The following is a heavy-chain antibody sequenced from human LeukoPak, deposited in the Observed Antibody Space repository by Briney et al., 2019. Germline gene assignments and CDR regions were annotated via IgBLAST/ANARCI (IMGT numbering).Heavy chain of an antibody. CDR3: ASLDIVVVPGNYYGMDV. D-gene: IGHD2-2*03. Sequence: GGSLRLSCAASGFTFSSYSMNWVRQAPGKGLEWVSYISSSSSTIYYADSVKGRFTISRDNSKNTLYLQMNSLRAEDTAVYYCASLDIVVVPGNYYGMDVWGQGTTVTVSS. CDR2: ISSSSSTI. J-gene: IGHJ6*02. V-gene: IGHV3-48*01. CDR1: GFTFSSYS.